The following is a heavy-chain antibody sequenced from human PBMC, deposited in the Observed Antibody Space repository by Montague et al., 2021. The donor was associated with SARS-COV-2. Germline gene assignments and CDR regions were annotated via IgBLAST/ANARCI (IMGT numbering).Heavy chain of an antibody. CDR1: GFTVGSNY. D-gene: IGHD6-13*01. CDR3: AREIAAAAYGWNWFDP. J-gene: IGHJ5*02. V-gene: IGHV3-53*04. Sequence: SLRLSCAASGFTVGSNYMSWVRQAPGKGLEWVSVIYSGGSTYYADSVKGRFTISRHNSKNTLYLQMNSLRAEDTAVYYCAREIAAAAYGWNWFDPWGQGTLVTVSS. CDR2: IYSGGST.